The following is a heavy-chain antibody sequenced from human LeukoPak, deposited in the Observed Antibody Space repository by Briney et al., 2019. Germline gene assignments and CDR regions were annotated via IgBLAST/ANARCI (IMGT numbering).Heavy chain of an antibody. D-gene: IGHD3-22*01. V-gene: IGHV3-7*04. Sequence: DSVKGRFTISRDNAKNSLFLQMNSLRAEDTAVYYCARTEYYFDSSTYYRNFDYWGQGTLVTVSS. CDR3: ARTEYYFDSSTYYRNFDY. J-gene: IGHJ4*02.